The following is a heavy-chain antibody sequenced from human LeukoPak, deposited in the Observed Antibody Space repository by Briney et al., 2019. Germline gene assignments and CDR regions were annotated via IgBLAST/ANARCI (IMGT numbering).Heavy chain of an antibody. Sequence: GASVKVSCKASGYTFTSYGINWVRQAPGQGPEWMGWISAYNGNTKYAQNLQGRVTMTTDTSTSTAYMELRSLRSDDTAVYYCARDLKMGYSSGRYSWGTGSSNDYWGQGTLVTVSS. CDR1: GYTFTSYG. V-gene: IGHV1-18*01. J-gene: IGHJ4*02. CDR2: ISAYNGNT. CDR3: ARDLKMGYSSGRYSWGTGSSNDY. D-gene: IGHD6-19*01.